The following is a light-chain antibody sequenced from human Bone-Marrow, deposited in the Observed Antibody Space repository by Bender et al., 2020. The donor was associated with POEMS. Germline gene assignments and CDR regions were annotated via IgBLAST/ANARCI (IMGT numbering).Light chain of an antibody. CDR1: SSDVGAYND. Sequence: QSALTQPAYVSGSPGQSITISCTGTSSDVGAYNDVSWYQQHPGKDPRLIIFDVTTRPSRMSSRFSASRSGYTASPTISGLQAEDEADYYCSSYTTSNTLAVGGGTELTVL. J-gene: IGLJ2*01. V-gene: IGLV2-14*03. CDR2: DVT. CDR3: SSYTTSNTLA.